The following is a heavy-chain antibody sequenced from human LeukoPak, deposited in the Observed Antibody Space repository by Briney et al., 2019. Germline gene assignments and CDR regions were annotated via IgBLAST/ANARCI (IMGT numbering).Heavy chain of an antibody. CDR3: ARDTRQLALDY. D-gene: IGHD6-13*01. V-gene: IGHV3-21*01. J-gene: IGHJ4*02. CDR1: GFTFANR. CDR2: ISGNSGYI. Sequence: GGSLRLSCAASGFTFANRMNWVRQAPGKGLEWVSSISGNSGYIFYAESMKGRFTISRDNAKNSLYLQMDSLRAEDTAVYYCARDTRQLALDYWGQGTLVTVSS.